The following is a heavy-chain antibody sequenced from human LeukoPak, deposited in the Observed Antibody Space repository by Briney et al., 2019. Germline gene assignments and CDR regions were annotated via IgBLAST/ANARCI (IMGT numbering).Heavy chain of an antibody. CDR1: GFTFSDYY. Sequence: GGSLRLSCAASGFTFSDYYMSWIRQAPGKGLEWVSYISSSSSYTNYADSVKGRFTISRDNAKNSLYLQMNSLRAEDTAVYYWARDLKRGTVTPFAYWGQEPWSPSPQ. J-gene: IGHJ4*01. CDR2: ISSSSSYT. V-gene: IGHV3-11*06. D-gene: IGHD4-17*01. CDR3: ARDLKRGTVTPFAY.